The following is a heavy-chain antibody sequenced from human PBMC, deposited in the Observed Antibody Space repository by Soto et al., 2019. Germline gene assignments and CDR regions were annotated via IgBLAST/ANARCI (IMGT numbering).Heavy chain of an antibody. D-gene: IGHD3-10*01. CDR3: ARDGLSGDYYYYGMDV. Sequence: SETLSLTCTVSGGSISSGGYYWSWIRQHPGKGLEWIGYIYYSGSTFYNPSLKSRVTISVDTSNNQFSLKLSSVTAADTVVYYCARDGLSGDYYYYGMDVWGQGTTVTVSS. CDR2: IYYSGST. V-gene: IGHV4-31*03. CDR1: GGSISSGGYY. J-gene: IGHJ6*02.